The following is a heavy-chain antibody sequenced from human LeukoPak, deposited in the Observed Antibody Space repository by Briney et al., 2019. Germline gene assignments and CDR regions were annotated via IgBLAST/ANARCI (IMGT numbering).Heavy chain of an antibody. D-gene: IGHD3-10*01. V-gene: IGHV4-59*01. CDR1: GGPISSYY. J-gene: IGHJ5*02. CDR2: IYYSGST. CDR3: ARDGSGP. Sequence: SETLSLTCTVSGGPISSYYWSWIRQPPGKGLEWIGYIYYSGSTNYNPSLKSRVTISVDTSKNQFSLKLSSVTAADTAVYYCARDGSGPWGQGTLVTVSS.